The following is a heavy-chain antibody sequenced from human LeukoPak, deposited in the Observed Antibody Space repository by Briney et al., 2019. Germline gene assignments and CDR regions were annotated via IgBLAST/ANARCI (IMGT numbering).Heavy chain of an antibody. CDR1: GYTFTGYY. V-gene: IGHV1-2*02. CDR3: ARVRRDIVVVPAAFDY. Sequence: ASVKVSCKASGYTFTGYYMHWVRQAPGQGLEWMGWINPNSGGTNYAQKLQGRVTMTTDTSTSTAYMELRSLRSDDTAVYYCARVRRDIVVVPAAFDYWGQGTLVTVSS. J-gene: IGHJ4*02. CDR2: INPNSGGT. D-gene: IGHD2-2*01.